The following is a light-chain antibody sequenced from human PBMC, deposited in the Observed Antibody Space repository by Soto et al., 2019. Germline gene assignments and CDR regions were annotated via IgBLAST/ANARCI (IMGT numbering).Light chain of an antibody. CDR3: QQYNIYTLT. CDR1: QDINSY. Sequence: DVQMTQSPSSLSASVGDRVTITCRASQDINSYLAWYQQKPGNAPKSLIYAASSLQTGVPSRFSGSESGTDFTLTISNLQPEDSATYYCQQYNIYTLTFGGGTKVEIK. V-gene: IGKV1D-16*01. J-gene: IGKJ4*01. CDR2: AAS.